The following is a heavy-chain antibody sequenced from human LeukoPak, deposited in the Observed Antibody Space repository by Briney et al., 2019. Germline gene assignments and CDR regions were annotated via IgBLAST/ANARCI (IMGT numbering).Heavy chain of an antibody. Sequence: SETLSLTCAVYGGSFSGYYWSWIRQPPGKGLEWIGEINHSGSTNYNPSLKSRVTISVDTSKNQFSLKLSSVTAADTAVYYCARRQRVSYYYDSSGYIDYWGQGTLVTVSS. D-gene: IGHD3-22*01. V-gene: IGHV4-34*01. CDR3: ARRQRVSYYYDSSGYIDY. CDR1: GGSFSGYY. J-gene: IGHJ4*02. CDR2: INHSGST.